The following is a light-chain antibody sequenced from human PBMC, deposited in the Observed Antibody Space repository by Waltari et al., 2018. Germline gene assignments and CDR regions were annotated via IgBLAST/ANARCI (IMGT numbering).Light chain of an antibody. CDR3: QVWDRNSAVV. Sequence: SYVLTQPPSVSVAPGRTASITCGGNDIISKSVHWYQQRPGQAPVLVVYDDSGRPSGIPERFSGSNSANTATLTIRRVEAGDEADYYCQVWDRNSAVVFGGGTKLTVL. CDR2: DDS. V-gene: IGLV3-21*03. J-gene: IGLJ2*01. CDR1: DIISKS.